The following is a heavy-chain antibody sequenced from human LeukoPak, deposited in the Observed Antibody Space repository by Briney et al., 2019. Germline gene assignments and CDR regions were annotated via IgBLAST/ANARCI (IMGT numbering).Heavy chain of an antibody. J-gene: IGHJ4*02. D-gene: IGHD1-14*01. V-gene: IGHV1-18*01. CDR1: GYTFISYG. CDR2: ISTYGGST. CDR3: ARPNREPNGFYFDY. Sequence: ASVKVSCKASGYTFISYGVSWVRQAPGQGLEWMGWISTYGGSTNYAQKLQGRVTVTTDTSTSTVYMELRSLRSDDTAVYYCARPNREPNGFYFDYWGQRTLVTVSS.